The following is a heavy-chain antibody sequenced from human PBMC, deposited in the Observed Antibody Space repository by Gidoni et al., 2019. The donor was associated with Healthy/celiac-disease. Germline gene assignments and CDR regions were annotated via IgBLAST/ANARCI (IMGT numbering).Heavy chain of an antibody. CDR1: GFTFRGYG. CDR3: AREDYGDYVSWFDP. CDR2: ISYEGSNK. D-gene: IGHD4-17*01. J-gene: IGHJ5*02. V-gene: IGHV3-30*03. Sequence: QVQLVESGGGVVRPGRSLRPSCAAPGFTFRGYGMHWVRQAPGTGLEWVAVISYEGSNKYYADSVKGRFTISRDNSKNTLYLQMNSLRAEDTAVYYCAREDYGDYVSWFDPWGQGTLVTVSS.